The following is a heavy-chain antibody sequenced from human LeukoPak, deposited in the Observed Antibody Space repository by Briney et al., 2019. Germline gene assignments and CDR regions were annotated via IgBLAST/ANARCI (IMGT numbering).Heavy chain of an antibody. J-gene: IGHJ4*02. CDR1: GGSFSGYY. CDR2: INHSGST. CDR3: ARAPPSADCSSTSCYEAY. Sequence: SETLSLTCAVYGGSFSGYYWSWIRQPPGKGLEWIGEINHSGSTNYNPSLKSRVTISVDTSKNQFSLKLSSVTAADTAVYYCARAPPSADCSSTSCYEAYRGQGTLVTVSS. D-gene: IGHD2-2*01. V-gene: IGHV4-34*01.